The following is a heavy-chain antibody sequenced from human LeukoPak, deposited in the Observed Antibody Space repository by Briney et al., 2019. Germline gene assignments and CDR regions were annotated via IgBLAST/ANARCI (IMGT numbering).Heavy chain of an antibody. V-gene: IGHV3-74*01. CDR3: ARDLFGAYCGGTCPTPDY. CDR2: VNSDGTST. D-gene: IGHD2-21*01. CDR1: GSMFSTYW. J-gene: IGHJ4*02. Sequence: GGSLRLSCAAAGSMFSTYWIHWVRQAPGKGLVWVSRVNSDGTSTNYADSVKGRFTVSRDNAKNTLYLQMNSLRVEDTAVYYCARDLFGAYCGGTCPTPDYWGQGTLVSVSS.